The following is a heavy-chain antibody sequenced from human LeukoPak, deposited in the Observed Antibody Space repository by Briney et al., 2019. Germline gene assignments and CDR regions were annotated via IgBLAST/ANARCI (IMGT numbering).Heavy chain of an antibody. CDR3: AKVEAAMVRGYYYYYMDV. V-gene: IGHV3-30*02. D-gene: IGHD5-18*01. CDR2: IRYDGSNK. J-gene: IGHJ6*03. CDR1: GFTFSSYG. Sequence: GGSLRLSCAASGFTFSSYGMHWVRQAPGKGLEWVAFIRYDGSNKYYADSVKGRFTISRDSSKNTLYLQMNSLRAEDTAVYYCAKVEAAMVRGYYYYYMDVWGKGTTVTVSS.